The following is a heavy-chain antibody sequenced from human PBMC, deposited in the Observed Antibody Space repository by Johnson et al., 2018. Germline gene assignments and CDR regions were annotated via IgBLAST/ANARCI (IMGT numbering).Heavy chain of an antibody. CDR2: ISSNGGST. Sequence: VQLVQSGGGLVQPGGSLRLSCAASGFTFSNYAMHWVRQAPGKGLEYVSAISSNGGSTYYANSVKGRFTISRDNSKNTVYLQMGSRRAEDMAGVYCARAHDRDYGYYMDVWGKGTTVTVSS. D-gene: IGHD4-17*01. V-gene: IGHV3-64*01. CDR3: ARAHDRDYGYYMDV. CDR1: GFTFSNYA. J-gene: IGHJ6*03.